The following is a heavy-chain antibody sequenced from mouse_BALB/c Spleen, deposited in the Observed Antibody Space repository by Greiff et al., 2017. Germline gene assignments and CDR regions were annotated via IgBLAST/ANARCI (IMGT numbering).Heavy chain of an antibody. CDR2: IWAGGST. Sequence: VKLMESGPGLVAPSQSLSITCTVSGFSLTSYGVHWVRQPPGKGLEWLGVIWAGGSTNYNSALMSRLSISKDNSKSQVFLKMNSLQTDDTAMYYCAREVLRYYYAMDYWGQGTSVTVSS. CDR3: AREVLRYYYAMDY. V-gene: IGHV2-9*02. D-gene: IGHD1-1*01. CDR1: GFSLTSYG. J-gene: IGHJ4*01.